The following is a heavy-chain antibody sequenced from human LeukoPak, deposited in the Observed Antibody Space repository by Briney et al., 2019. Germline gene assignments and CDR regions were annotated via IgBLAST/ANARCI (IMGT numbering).Heavy chain of an antibody. CDR1: GYSFTTYW. J-gene: IGHJ5*02. CDR3: ARQFAYYDILTGYQGNYNWFDP. V-gene: IGHV5-51*01. D-gene: IGHD3-9*01. CDR2: IYPGDSDT. Sequence: GESLKISCKASGYSFTTYWIAWVRQMPGKGLEWMGMIYPGDSDTRYSPSFQGQITISADKSISTAYLQWSSLKASDTAMYYCARQFAYYDILTGYQGNYNWFDPWGQGTLVTVSS.